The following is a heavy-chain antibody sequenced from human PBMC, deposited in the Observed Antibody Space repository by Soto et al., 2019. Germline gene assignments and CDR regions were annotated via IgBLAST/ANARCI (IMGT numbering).Heavy chain of an antibody. Sequence: EVQLLESGGGLVQPGGSLTLSCAASGFTFSDYTMSWVRQAPGKVLESISVILSNYNTYYAGSVRGRFTISRDNSKNTLYLEMNSLRAADTAVYYCARRTNGYFGYWGQGALVTVSS. J-gene: IGHJ4*02. CDR2: ILSNYNT. V-gene: IGHV3-23*05. D-gene: IGHD2-8*01. CDR1: GFTFSDYT. CDR3: ARRTNGYFGY.